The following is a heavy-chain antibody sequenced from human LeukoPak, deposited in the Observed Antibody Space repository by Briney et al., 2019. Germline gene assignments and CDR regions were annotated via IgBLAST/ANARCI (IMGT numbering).Heavy chain of an antibody. CDR3: AKDEDIVVVPAAEYFQH. J-gene: IGHJ1*01. V-gene: IGHV3-23*01. Sequence: GGSLRLSCAASGFTFSSYAISWVRQAPGKGLEWVSAISGSGGSTYYADSVKGRFTISRDNSKNTLYLQMNSLRAEDTAVYYCAKDEDIVVVPAAEYFQHWGQGTLVTVSS. CDR2: ISGSGGST. D-gene: IGHD2-2*01. CDR1: GFTFSSYA.